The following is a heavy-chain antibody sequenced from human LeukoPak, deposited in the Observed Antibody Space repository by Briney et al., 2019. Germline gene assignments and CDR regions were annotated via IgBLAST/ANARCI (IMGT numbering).Heavy chain of an antibody. CDR3: ARVVTIFGVVMTYGMDV. D-gene: IGHD3-3*01. CDR2: ISSSGSTI. Sequence: YXXSXIRQAPGKGLEWVSYISSSGSTIYYADSVKGRFTISRDNAKNSLYLQMNSLRAEDTAVYYCARVVTIFGVVMTYGMDVWGQGTTVTVSS. V-gene: IGHV3-11*01. CDR1: YX. J-gene: IGHJ6*02.